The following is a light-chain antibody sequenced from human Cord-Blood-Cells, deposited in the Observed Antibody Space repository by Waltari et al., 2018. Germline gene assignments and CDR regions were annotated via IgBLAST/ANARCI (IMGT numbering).Light chain of an antibody. CDR2: TDS. CDR3: QSADSSGTYWV. J-gene: IGLJ3*02. V-gene: IGLV3-25*03. Sequence: SYELTQPPSVSVSPGQTARLTCSGDALPKQYAYWYQQKPGQAPVLVIYTDSERPSGIPGRFSGSSSGTTVTLTISGVQAEDVADYSCQSADSSGTYWVFGGCTKLTVL. CDR1: ALPKQY.